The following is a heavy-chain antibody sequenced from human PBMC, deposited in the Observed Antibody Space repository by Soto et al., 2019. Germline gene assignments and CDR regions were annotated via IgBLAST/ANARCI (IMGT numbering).Heavy chain of an antibody. D-gene: IGHD6-13*01. Sequence: PGGSLRLSCAASGFTFDDYAMHWVRQAPGKGLEWVSGISWNSGSIGYADSVKGRFTISRDNAKNSLYLQMNSLRAEDTALYYCAKDMGEQQLAIDYWGQGTLVTVSS. CDR2: ISWNSGSI. J-gene: IGHJ4*02. V-gene: IGHV3-9*01. CDR3: AKDMGEQQLAIDY. CDR1: GFTFDDYA.